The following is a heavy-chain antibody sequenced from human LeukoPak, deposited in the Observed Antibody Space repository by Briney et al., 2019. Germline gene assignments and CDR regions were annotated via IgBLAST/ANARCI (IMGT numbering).Heavy chain of an antibody. V-gene: IGHV3-74*01. CDR1: GFTFSSYW. CDR2: INSDGSST. D-gene: IGHD5-18*01. Sequence: GGSLRLSCVASGFTFSSYWMHWVRQAPGKGLVWVSRINSDGSSTSYADSVKGRFTISRDNAKNTLYLQMNSLRAEDTAVYYCAREGYSYGLDYYYGMDVWGQGTTVTVSS. CDR3: AREGYSYGLDYYYGMDV. J-gene: IGHJ6*02.